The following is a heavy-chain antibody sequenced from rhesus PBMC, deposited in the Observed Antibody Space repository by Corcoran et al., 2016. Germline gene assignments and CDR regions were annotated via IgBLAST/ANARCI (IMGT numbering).Heavy chain of an antibody. D-gene: IGHD1-26*01. Sequence: QVQLQESGPGLVKPSETLSLTCAVSGGSINSNWWAWIRQSPGQGLEWVGRNSGRTGTTDSRPSLEIRVSISTATSKNQFSLRMTSVTAAATAVYYCARDHGSNWSAGDEYGLNSWGQGVVVTVAS. CDR1: GGSINSNW. CDR3: ARDHGSNWSAGDEYGLNS. V-gene: IGHV4-173*01. J-gene: IGHJ6*01. CDR2: NSGRTGTT.